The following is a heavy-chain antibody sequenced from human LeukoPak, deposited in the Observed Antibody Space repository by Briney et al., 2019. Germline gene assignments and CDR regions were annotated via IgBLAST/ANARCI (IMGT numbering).Heavy chain of an antibody. CDR3: ARFSSLAAFDI. Sequence: SETLSLTCAAYGGSFSGYYWSWIRQPPGKGLEWIGEINHSGSTNYNPSLKSRVTISVDTSKNQFSLKLSSVTAADTAFYYCARFSSLAAFDIWGQGTMVTVSS. D-gene: IGHD6-19*01. V-gene: IGHV4-34*01. CDR2: INHSGST. CDR1: GGSFSGYY. J-gene: IGHJ3*02.